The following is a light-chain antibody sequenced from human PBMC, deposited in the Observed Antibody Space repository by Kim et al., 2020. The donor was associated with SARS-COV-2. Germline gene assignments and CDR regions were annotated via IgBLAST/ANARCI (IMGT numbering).Light chain of an antibody. CDR3: QVWDSSSDHVV. J-gene: IGLJ2*01. CDR2: DDS. Sequence: APGKTARITWGGNNIGSKSVNWYQQKPGQAPVLVVYDDSDRPSGIPERFSGSNSGNTATLTISRVEAGDEADYYCQVWDSSSDHVVFGGGTQLTVL. CDR1: NIGSKS. V-gene: IGLV3-21*03.